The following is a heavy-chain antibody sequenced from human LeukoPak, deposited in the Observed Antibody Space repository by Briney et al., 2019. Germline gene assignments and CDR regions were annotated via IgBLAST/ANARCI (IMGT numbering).Heavy chain of an antibody. V-gene: IGHV1-2*02. D-gene: IGHD6-19*01. Sequence: ASVRVSCTASGYTFTGSFVHWVRQAPGQGLEWMGWINPNSGGTNYAQKFQGRVTMTRDTSISIAYMELSRLRSDDTAVYYCSRGVAGTPLTDYWGQGTLVTVSS. CDR1: GYTFTGSF. J-gene: IGHJ4*02. CDR3: SRGVAGTPLTDY. CDR2: INPNSGGT.